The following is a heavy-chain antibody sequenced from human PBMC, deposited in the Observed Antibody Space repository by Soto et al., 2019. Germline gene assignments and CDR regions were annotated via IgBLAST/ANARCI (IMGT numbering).Heavy chain of an antibody. CDR3: ARMRGLGEISPYLDY. V-gene: IGHV4-59*01. Sequence: QVQLQESGPGLAKPSETLSLTCSISGGSISDYQWNWIRQPPGKGLEWIGYIYYSGRTNYNPSLKSRLTISLDTSTRQFSLRLRSVTAVDTAVYYCARMRGLGEISPYLDYWGQGALVTVSS. CDR2: IYYSGRT. D-gene: IGHD3-16*01. CDR1: GGSISDYQ. J-gene: IGHJ4*02.